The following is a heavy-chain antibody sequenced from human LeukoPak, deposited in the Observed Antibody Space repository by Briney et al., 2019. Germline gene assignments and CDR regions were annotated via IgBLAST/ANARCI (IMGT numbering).Heavy chain of an antibody. CDR3: ARHAVGGVATTYYFDY. V-gene: IGHV4-39*01. CDR2: IYDSGST. D-gene: IGHD3-3*01. J-gene: IGHJ4*02. CDR1: GGSISSSSYY. Sequence: PSETLSLTCTVSGGSISSSSYYRGWIRQPPGKGLEWIGSIYDSGSTYYNPSLKSRVTISVDTSKNQFSLKLSSVTAADTAVYYCARHAVGGVATTYYFDYWGQGTLVTVSS.